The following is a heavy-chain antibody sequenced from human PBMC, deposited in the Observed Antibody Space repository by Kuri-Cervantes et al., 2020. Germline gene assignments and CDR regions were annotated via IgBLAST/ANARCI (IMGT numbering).Heavy chain of an antibody. Sequence: ASVKVSCKASGYTFTSYGISWVRQAPGQGLEWMGWISAYNGNTNYAQKLQGRVTMTTDTSTSTAYMELSSLRSEDTAVYYCATRAPYIVVVPAAANAFDIWGQGTVVT. V-gene: IGHV1-18*01. J-gene: IGHJ3*02. CDR2: ISAYNGNT. CDR1: GYTFTSYG. CDR3: ATRAPYIVVVPAAANAFDI. D-gene: IGHD2-2*01.